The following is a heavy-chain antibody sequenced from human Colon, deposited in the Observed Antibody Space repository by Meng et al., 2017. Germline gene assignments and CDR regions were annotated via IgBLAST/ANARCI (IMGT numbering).Heavy chain of an antibody. J-gene: IGHJ4*02. D-gene: IGHD6-19*01. CDR1: GFTVSSNY. CDR3: AGVPARSYSRGWYLGFDY. V-gene: IGHV3-53*01. Sequence: GESLKISCAASGFTVSSNYMSWVRQAPGKGLEWVSVIYSGGSTYYADSVKGRFTISRDNSKNTLYLQVNSLRAEDTAVYYCAGVPARSYSRGWYLGFDYWGQGTMVTVSS. CDR2: IYSGGST.